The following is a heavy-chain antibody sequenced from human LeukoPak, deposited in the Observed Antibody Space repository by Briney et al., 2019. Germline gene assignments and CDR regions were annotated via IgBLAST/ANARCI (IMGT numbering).Heavy chain of an antibody. CDR3: ARVGYSSSWGPFGP. Sequence: PGGSLRLSCAASGFTFSTYGMHWVRQAPGKGLEWVGVIVYDGSDKYYADSVRGRFTISRDNSKNTVYLQMNSLRAEDTAVYYCARVGYSSSWGPFGPWGQGTLVTVSS. D-gene: IGHD6-13*01. J-gene: IGHJ5*02. CDR1: GFTFSTYG. V-gene: IGHV3-33*08. CDR2: IVYDGSDK.